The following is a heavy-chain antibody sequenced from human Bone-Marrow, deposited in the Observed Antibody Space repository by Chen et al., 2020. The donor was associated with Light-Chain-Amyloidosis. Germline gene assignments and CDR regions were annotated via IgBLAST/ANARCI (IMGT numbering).Heavy chain of an antibody. CDR1: GFAFSSYA. CDR2: SWVGWGSR. CDR3: AKDISYDDILPGYPADAFDI. J-gene: IGHJ3*02. D-gene: IGHD3-9*01. Sequence: EVQLVESGGGLLQRGGSLRLSCAASGFAFSSYAISWVRQGPGKGLEWVSTSWVGWGSRYYGASGKGRLTISRDNSKNALFLQMNSRRAEDTAVYYCAKDISYDDILPGYPADAFDIWGQGTMVTVSS. V-gene: IGHV3-23*04.